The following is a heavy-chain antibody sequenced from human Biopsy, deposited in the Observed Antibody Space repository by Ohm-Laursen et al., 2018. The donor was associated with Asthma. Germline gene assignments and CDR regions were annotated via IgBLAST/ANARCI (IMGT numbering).Heavy chain of an antibody. D-gene: IGHD3-9*01. V-gene: IGHV1-3*04. Sequence: ASVKVSCKSSGYNFISFAIHWVRQAPGQRLEWMGWVNTGNGDTKYSQKFQGRVTITRDTSASTAYMELRSLRSEDTATYYCARTYYDFLTGQVKDVFGVWGQGTMVTVSS. CDR2: VNTGNGDT. CDR1: GYNFISFA. CDR3: ARTYYDFLTGQVKDVFGV. J-gene: IGHJ3*01.